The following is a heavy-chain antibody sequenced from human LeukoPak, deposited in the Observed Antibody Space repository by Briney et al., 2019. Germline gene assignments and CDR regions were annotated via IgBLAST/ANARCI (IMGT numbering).Heavy chain of an antibody. CDR2: ISGSGGST. D-gene: IGHD2-8*01. V-gene: IGHV3-23*01. Sequence: GGSLRLSCAASGFTFSNCALNWVRQAPGKGLEWVSSISGSGGSTYYAGSVKGRFTISRDNSKNTLTLQMNSMSAEDTAVYYCAKEEKVGCTIRWFDPWGQGTLVTVSS. CDR1: GFTFSNCA. J-gene: IGHJ5*02. CDR3: AKEEKVGCTIRWFDP.